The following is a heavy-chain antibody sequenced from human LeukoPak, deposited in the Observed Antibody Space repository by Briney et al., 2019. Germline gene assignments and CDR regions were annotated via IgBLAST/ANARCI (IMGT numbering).Heavy chain of an antibody. J-gene: IGHJ6*02. CDR2: INPNNGGT. V-gene: IGHV1-2*02. CDR1: GYTFIDHQ. Sequence: ASVTVTCKAAGYTFIDHQMHWLRQPPAQGLAWMGWINPNNGGTNYAQKFQGRVTMTRDTSIRTAYMEVSSLRSDDTAVYYCAREWELNTQTDGMDVWGQGTSVTVSS. CDR3: AREWELNTQTDGMDV. D-gene: IGHD1-26*01.